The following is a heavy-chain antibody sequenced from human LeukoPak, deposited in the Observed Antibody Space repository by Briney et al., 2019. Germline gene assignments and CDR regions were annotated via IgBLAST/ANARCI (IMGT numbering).Heavy chain of an antibody. Sequence: SETLSLTCTVSGYSISSGYYWGWIRQPPGKGLEWIGRIYTSGSTNYNPSLKSRVTMSVDTSKNQFSLKLSSVTAADTAVYYCAREGGSSWYGYYYYMDVWGKGTTVTVSS. V-gene: IGHV4-38-2*02. CDR3: AREGGSSWYGYYYYMDV. J-gene: IGHJ6*03. CDR2: IYTSGST. D-gene: IGHD6-13*01. CDR1: GYSISSGYY.